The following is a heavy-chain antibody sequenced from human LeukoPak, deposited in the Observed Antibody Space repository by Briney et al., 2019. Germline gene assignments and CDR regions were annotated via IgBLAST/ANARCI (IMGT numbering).Heavy chain of an antibody. CDR2: ISSSSSYI. CDR3: ARVGVGDFWSGYSDY. J-gene: IGHJ4*02. CDR1: GFTFSSYS. Sequence: GGSLRLSCAASGFTFSSYSMNWVRQAPGKGLEWVSSISSSSSYIYYADSVKGRFTISRDNAKNSLYLQMNSLRAEDTAVYYCARVGVGDFWSGYSDYWGQGTLVTVSS. D-gene: IGHD3-3*01. V-gene: IGHV3-21*01.